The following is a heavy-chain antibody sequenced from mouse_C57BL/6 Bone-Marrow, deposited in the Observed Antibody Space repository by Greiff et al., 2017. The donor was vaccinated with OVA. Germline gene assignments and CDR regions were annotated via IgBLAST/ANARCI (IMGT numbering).Heavy chain of an antibody. D-gene: IGHD1-1*01. J-gene: IGHJ2*01. Sequence: EVQLQQSGPELVKPGASVQMSCKASGYTFTDYNLHWVKQSHGKSLEWIGYINPNNGGTSYNQKFKGKATLTVNKSSSTAYMELRSLTSEDSAVYYCATLLLRSFDYWGQGTTLTVSS. CDR1: GYTFTDYN. CDR2: INPNNGGT. V-gene: IGHV1-22*01. CDR3: ATLLLRSFDY.